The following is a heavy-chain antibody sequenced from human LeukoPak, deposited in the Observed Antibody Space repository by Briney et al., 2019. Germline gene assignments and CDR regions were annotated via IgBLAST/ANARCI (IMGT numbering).Heavy chain of an antibody. CDR1: GLTFSTSC. V-gene: IGHV3-21*06. CDR2: IGPTGSDR. Sequence: PRGSLRLSCTASGLTFSTSCFNWVRQGSGEGLEGVASIGPTGSDRYHADSIKGRFTISRDNANNFLYLQMNGLRAEDTAVYYCATETNGRHYDYWGQGTLLTVSS. D-gene: IGHD1-14*01. J-gene: IGHJ4*02. CDR3: ATETNGRHYDY.